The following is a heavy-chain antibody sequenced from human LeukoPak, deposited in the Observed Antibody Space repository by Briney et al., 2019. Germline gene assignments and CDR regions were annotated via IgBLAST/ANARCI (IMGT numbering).Heavy chain of an antibody. CDR1: GGTFSSYA. V-gene: IGHV1-69*13. Sequence: GASVKVSCKASGGTFSSYAISWARQAPGQGLEWMGGIIPIFGTANYAQKFQGRVTITADESTSTAYMELSSLRSEDTAVYYCARGYNYGDSSGYLRLDYWGQGTLVTVSS. CDR3: ARGYNYGDSSGYLRLDY. J-gene: IGHJ4*02. D-gene: IGHD3-22*01. CDR2: IIPIFGTA.